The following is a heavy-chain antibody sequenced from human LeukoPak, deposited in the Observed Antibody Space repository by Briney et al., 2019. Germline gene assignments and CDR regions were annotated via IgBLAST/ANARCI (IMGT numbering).Heavy chain of an antibody. CDR2: MNPNSGNT. J-gene: IGHJ4*02. CDR1: GYTFTSYD. Sequence: ASVKVSCKASGYTFTSYDINWVRQATGQGLEWMGWMNPNSGNTGYAQKFQGRVTMTRNTSISTAYMELSSLRSEDTAVYYCARVRNGDYAFDYWGQGTLVTVSP. V-gene: IGHV1-8*01. D-gene: IGHD4-17*01. CDR3: ARVRNGDYAFDY.